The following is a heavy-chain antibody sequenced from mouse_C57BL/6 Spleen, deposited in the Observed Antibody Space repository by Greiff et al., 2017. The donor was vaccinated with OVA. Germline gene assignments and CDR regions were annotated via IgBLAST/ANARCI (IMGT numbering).Heavy chain of an antibody. CDR3: TRSPVFYGNYWYFDV. J-gene: IGHJ1*03. CDR1: GYTFTDYE. Sequence: VQLQQSGAELVRPGASVTLSCKASGYTFTDYEMHWVKQTPVHGLEWIGAIDPETGGTAYNQKFKGKAILTADKSSSTAYMELRSLTSEDSAVYYCTRSPVFYGNYWYFDVWGTGTTVTVSS. CDR2: IDPETGGT. V-gene: IGHV1-15*01. D-gene: IGHD2-1*01.